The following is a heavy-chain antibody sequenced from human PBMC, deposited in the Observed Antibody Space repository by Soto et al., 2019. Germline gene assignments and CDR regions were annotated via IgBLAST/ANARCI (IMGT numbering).Heavy chain of an antibody. J-gene: IGHJ6*03. Sequence: GGSLRLSCAASGFTFDDYAMHWVREAPGKGLEWVSGISWNSGSIGYADTVKGRFTISRDNAKNSLYLQMNSLRAEDTALYYCAKDGPHVAARGYYYYMDVWGKGTTVTSP. CDR2: ISWNSGSI. V-gene: IGHV3-9*01. CDR1: GFTFDDYA. D-gene: IGHD6-6*01. CDR3: AKDGPHVAARGYYYYMDV.